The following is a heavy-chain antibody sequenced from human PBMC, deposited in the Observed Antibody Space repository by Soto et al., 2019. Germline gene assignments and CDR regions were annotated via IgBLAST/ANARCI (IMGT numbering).Heavy chain of an antibody. V-gene: IGHV4-34*01. CDR3: ARGTQYYDFWSGYYTGGHFDY. J-gene: IGHJ4*02. D-gene: IGHD3-3*01. Sequence: SETLSLTCAVYGESFSGYYWSWIRQPPGKGLEWIGEINHSGSTNYNPSLKSRVTISVDTSKNQFSLKLSSVTAADTAVYYCARGTQYYDFWSGYYTGGHFDYWGQGTLVTVSS. CDR2: INHSGST. CDR1: GESFSGYY.